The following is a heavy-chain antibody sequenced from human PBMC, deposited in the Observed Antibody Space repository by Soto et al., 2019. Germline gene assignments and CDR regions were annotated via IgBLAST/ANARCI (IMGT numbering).Heavy chain of an antibody. Sequence: PGGSLRLSCAASGFTFSSYWMHWVRQAPGKGLVWVSHINGDGSSTNYADSVKGRFTISRDNTKNTLYLQMNSLRAEDTAVYYCARDTGVTGEDYWGQGTLVTVSS. CDR2: INGDGSST. CDR1: GFTFSSYW. V-gene: IGHV3-74*01. CDR3: ARDTGVTGEDY. D-gene: IGHD7-27*01. J-gene: IGHJ4*02.